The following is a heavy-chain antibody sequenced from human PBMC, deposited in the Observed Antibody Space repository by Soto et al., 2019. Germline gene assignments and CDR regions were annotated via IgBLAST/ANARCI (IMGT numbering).Heavy chain of an antibody. CDR1: GFTFSNAW. D-gene: IGHD3-3*01. CDR2: IKSKTDGGTT. V-gene: IGHV3-15*01. J-gene: IGHJ6*04. CDR3: TTGVLGENYYYYYGMDV. Sequence: EVQLVESGGGLVKPGGSLRLSCAASGFTFSNAWMTWVRQAPGKGLEWVGRIKSKTDGGTTDYAAHVKGRFTISRDDSKNTLYLQMNSLKTEDTAVYYCTTGVLGENYYYYYGMDVWGKGTTVTVSS.